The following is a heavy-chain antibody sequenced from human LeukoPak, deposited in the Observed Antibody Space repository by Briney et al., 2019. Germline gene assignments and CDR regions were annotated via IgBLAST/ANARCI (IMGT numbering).Heavy chain of an antibody. D-gene: IGHD2-8*02. CDR2: ITASGTAM. V-gene: IGHV3-48*01. J-gene: IGHJ4*02. Sequence: GGSLRLSCAASEFTFSSYSMNWVRQAPGKGLEWVSHITASGTAMFYADSVKGRFTISRDNAKNSLYLQMNSLRAEDTAVYYCASKGCTGGNCKHYFDYWGQGTLVTVAS. CDR3: ASKGCTGGNCKHYFDY. CDR1: EFTFSSYS.